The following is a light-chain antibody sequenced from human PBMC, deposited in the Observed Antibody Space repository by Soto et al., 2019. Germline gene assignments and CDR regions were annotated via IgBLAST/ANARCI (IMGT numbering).Light chain of an antibody. V-gene: IGKV1-33*01. Sequence: DIQMPQSPTSLAASVGDRVTITCQASQDLTNFLNWYQQKPGEAPKLLIYDTTTLEEGVPSRFSGGGSGTDFTFTINRLQPEDAAIYSCQQYVNLPYTFGQGTKLEIK. CDR1: QDLTNF. J-gene: IGKJ2*01. CDR3: QQYVNLPYT. CDR2: DTT.